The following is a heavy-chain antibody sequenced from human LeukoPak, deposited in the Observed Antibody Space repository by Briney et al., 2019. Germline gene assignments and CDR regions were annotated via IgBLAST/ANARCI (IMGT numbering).Heavy chain of an antibody. CDR2: ILPILGIA. CDR1: GGTFSSYA. J-gene: IGHJ4*02. CDR3: ARDSLPAAMPVPFDY. V-gene: IGHV1-69*04. D-gene: IGHD2-2*01. Sequence: ASVKVSCKASGGTFSSYAISWVRQAPGQGLEWMGRILPILGIANYAQKFQGRVTITADKSTSTAYMELSSLRSEDTAVYYCARDSLPAAMPVPFDYWGQGTLVTVSS.